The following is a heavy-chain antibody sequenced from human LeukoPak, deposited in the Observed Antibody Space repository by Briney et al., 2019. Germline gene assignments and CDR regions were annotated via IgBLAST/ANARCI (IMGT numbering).Heavy chain of an antibody. CDR1: GGSFSGYY. Sequence: KPSETLSLTCAVYGGSFSGYYWSWIRQPPGKGLEWIGEINHSGSTNYNPSLKSRVTISVDMSKNQFSLKLSSVTAADTAVYYCASGYSSGWFSYWGQGTLVTVSS. V-gene: IGHV4-34*01. D-gene: IGHD6-19*01. CDR2: INHSGST. CDR3: ASGYSSGWFSY. J-gene: IGHJ4*02.